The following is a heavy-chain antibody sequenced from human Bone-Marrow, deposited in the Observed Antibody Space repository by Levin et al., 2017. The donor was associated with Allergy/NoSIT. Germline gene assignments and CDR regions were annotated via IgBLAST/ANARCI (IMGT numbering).Heavy chain of an antibody. CDR3: ATQFQW. D-gene: IGHD6-19*01. V-gene: IGHV3-15*01. CDR1: GFSLSNSW. J-gene: IGHJ4*02. Sequence: PGASVKVSCSASGFSLSNSWMNWVRQVPGKGLEWVGRISTKSDGAATDYAAPVKGRFTISRDDSTNTLYLQMYSLKVEDTATYFCATQFQWWGQGTLVAVSS. CDR2: ISTKSDGAAT.